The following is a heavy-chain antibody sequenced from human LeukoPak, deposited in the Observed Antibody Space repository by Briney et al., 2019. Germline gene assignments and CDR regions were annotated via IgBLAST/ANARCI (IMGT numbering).Heavy chain of an antibody. J-gene: IGHJ4*02. D-gene: IGHD4-23*01. Sequence: PSQTLSLTCTVSGGSISSGGYYWSWIRQHPGKGLEWIGYIYYSGSTYYNPSLKSRVTISVDTSKNQFSLKLSSVTAADTAVYYCARQRYGGKGGYFDYWGQGTLVTVSA. CDR2: IYYSGST. CDR3: ARQRYGGKGGYFDY. V-gene: IGHV4-31*03. CDR1: GGSISSGGYY.